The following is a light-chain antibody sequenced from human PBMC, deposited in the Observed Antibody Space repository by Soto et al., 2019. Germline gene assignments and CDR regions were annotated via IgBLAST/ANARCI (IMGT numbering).Light chain of an antibody. J-gene: IGKJ1*01. CDR1: EIITNR. CDR2: DAS. Sequence: DIQMTQSPSTLSASVGDRVTITCRASEIITNRLAWYQQKPGKAPKLLIYDASSLESGVPQRFSGSGSGTEFTLTISSLQTDDFSTYYCQQYHSYWPFGQGTKV. CDR3: QQYHSYWP. V-gene: IGKV1-5*01.